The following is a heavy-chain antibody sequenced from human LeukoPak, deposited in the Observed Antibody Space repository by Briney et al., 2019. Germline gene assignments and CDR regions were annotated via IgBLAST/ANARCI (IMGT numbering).Heavy chain of an antibody. CDR2: IHPGDSHT. J-gene: IGHJ2*01. V-gene: IGHV5-51*01. CDR3: ARQPGMTAKSWYFDL. CDR1: GYTFTKYW. D-gene: IGHD2-2*01. Sequence: GESLKISCEGSGYTFTKYWIGWVRQMPGKGLEWMGIIHPGDSHTWYSPSFQGQVTISADKSISMAYLQWSSLRASDTAMYFCARQPGMTAKSWYFDLWGRGTLVTVSS.